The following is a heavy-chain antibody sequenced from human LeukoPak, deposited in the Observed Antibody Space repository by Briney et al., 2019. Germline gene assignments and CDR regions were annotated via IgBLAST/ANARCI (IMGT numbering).Heavy chain of an antibody. CDR2: IYNVGST. D-gene: IGHD3-10*01. V-gene: IGHV3-66*01. CDR3: SKGGYYGSGSNYNGRFY. J-gene: IGHJ4*02. CDR1: GFTVSDNY. Sequence: GGSLRLSCAASGFTVSDNYVSWVRQAPGKGLEWVSIIYNVGSTYYADSVKGRFTISRDNSKNTLYLQMNSLRAEDTAVYYCSKGGYYGSGSNYNGRFYWGQGTLVTVSS.